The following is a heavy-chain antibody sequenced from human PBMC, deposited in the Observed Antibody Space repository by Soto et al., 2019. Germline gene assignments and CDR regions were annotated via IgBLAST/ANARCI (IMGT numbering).Heavy chain of an antibody. J-gene: IGHJ5*02. Sequence: SVKVSCKASGYTFTSYGISWVRQAPGQGPEWMGRIIPILGIANYAQKFQGRVTITADKSTSTAYMELSSLRSEDTAVYYCASVSPVRGVNNKFDPWGRGTLVTVSS. D-gene: IGHD3-10*01. CDR2: IIPILGIA. V-gene: IGHV1-69*04. CDR3: ASVSPVRGVNNKFDP. CDR1: GYTFTSYG.